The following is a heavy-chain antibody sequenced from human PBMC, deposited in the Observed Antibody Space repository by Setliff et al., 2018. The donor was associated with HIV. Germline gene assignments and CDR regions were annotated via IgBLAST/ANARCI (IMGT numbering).Heavy chain of an antibody. CDR1: GGSISSGGYS. CDR3: AREVNIPVRGITDDAFDI. V-gene: IGHV4-30-2*05. CDR2: IYHSGST. J-gene: IGHJ3*02. Sequence: SETLSLTCAVSGGSISSGGYSWSWIRQPPGKGLEWIGTIYHSGSTYYNPSLKSRLTISVDTSKNQFSLKVNSVTAADTAVYYCAREVNIPVRGITDDAFDIWGQGTMVTVSS. D-gene: IGHD3-10*01.